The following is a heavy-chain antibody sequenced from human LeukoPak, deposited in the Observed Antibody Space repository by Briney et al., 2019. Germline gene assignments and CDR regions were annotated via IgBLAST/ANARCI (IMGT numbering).Heavy chain of an antibody. Sequence: SETLSLTCTVSGGSISSYYWSWIRQSPGKGLEWIGFFHHSGSTNYNPSLKSRVTISVDTSKNQFSLRLRSVTAADTAVYYCARVTGYMIEDYFDYWGQGTLVTVSS. CDR2: FHHSGST. CDR3: ARVTGYMIEDYFDY. CDR1: GGSISSYY. V-gene: IGHV4-59*01. D-gene: IGHD3-22*01. J-gene: IGHJ4*02.